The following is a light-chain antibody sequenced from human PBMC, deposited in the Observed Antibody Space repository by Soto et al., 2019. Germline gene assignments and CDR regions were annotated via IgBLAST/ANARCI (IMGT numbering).Light chain of an antibody. CDR3: QVWDIMTDNYV. J-gene: IGLJ1*01. CDR1: NIGDKR. V-gene: IGLV3-21*04. Sequence: SYELTQPPSVSVAPEKTATITCGGTNIGDKRVHWYRQKPGQAPVLLISYDSDRPSGNPERFSGSNSGNTATLTISRVEAGDEADYYCQVWDIMTDNYVFGGGTKLTVL. CDR2: YDS.